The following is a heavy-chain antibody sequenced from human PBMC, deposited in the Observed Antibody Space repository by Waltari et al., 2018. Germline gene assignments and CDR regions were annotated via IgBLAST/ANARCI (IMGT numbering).Heavy chain of an antibody. J-gene: IGHJ6*02. D-gene: IGHD4-17*01. CDR3: ARGAIRNYYGMDV. CDR1: GGSFSGYY. Sequence: QVQLQQWGAGLLKPSETLSLTCAVYGGSFSGYYWSWIRQPPGKGLEWIGEINHRGSTNYNPSLKSRVTISVDTSKNQFSLKLSSVTAADTAVYYCARGAIRNYYGMDVWGQGTTVTVSS. CDR2: INHRGST. V-gene: IGHV4-34*01.